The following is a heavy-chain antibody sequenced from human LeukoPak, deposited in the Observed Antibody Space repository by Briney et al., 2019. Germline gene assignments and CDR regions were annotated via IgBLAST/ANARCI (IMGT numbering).Heavy chain of an antibody. D-gene: IGHD5-12*01. J-gene: IGHJ4*02. Sequence: PSETLSLTCTVSGVSISSYYWSWIRQPPGKGLEWIGYIYCSGSTNYNPSLKSRVTISVDTSKNQFSLKLSSVTAADTAVYYCARVAVATRLGYFDYWGQGTLVTVSS. CDR1: GVSISSYY. V-gene: IGHV4-59*01. CDR2: IYCSGST. CDR3: ARVAVATRLGYFDY.